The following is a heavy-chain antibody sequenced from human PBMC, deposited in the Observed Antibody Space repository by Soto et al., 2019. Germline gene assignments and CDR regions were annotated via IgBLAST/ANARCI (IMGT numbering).Heavy chain of an antibody. J-gene: IGHJ6*02. CDR2: IKSKTDGGTT. CDR3: TTEGELWLPAPYGMDV. D-gene: IGHD5-18*01. CDR1: GFTFSNAW. V-gene: IGHV3-15*07. Sequence: GGSLRLSCAASGFTFSNAWMNWVRQAPWKGLEWVGRIKSKTDGGTTDYAAPVKGRFTISRDDSKNTLYLQMNSLKTEDTAVYYCTTEGELWLPAPYGMDVWGQGTTVTVSS.